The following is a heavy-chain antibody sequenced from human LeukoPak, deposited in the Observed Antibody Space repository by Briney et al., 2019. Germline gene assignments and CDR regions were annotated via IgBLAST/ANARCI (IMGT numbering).Heavy chain of an antibody. CDR1: GFSFSSNG. Sequence: GRSLRLSCAASGFSFSSNGMHWVRQAPGKGLEWVAVIWYDGGSKYYADSVKGRFTISRDNSKNTLYLQMNSLRAEDTAVYYCAKKKVGATTVGAFDIWGQGTMVTVSS. D-gene: IGHD1-26*01. V-gene: IGHV3-33*06. J-gene: IGHJ3*02. CDR2: IWYDGGSK. CDR3: AKKKVGATTVGAFDI.